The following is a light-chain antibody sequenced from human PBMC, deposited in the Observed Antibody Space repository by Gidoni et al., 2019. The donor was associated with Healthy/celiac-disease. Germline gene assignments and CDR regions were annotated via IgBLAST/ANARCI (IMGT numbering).Light chain of an antibody. CDR2: AAS. V-gene: IGKV1-39*01. J-gene: IGKJ2*01. CDR3: QQSYSTPQT. Sequence: DIQMTQSPSSLSASVGDRVTITCRASQSISSYLNWYQQKPGKAPKLLIYAASSLQSGVPSRFSGSGSRTDFTLTSSSLQPDDFATYYCQQSYSTPQTFGQGTKLEIK. CDR1: QSISSY.